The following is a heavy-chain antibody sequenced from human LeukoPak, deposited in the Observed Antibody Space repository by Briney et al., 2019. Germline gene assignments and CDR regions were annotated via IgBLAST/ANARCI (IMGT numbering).Heavy chain of an antibody. D-gene: IGHD3-22*01. Sequence: VASVTVSCKASGGTFSSYAISWVRQAPGQGLEWMGGIIPIFGTANYAQKFQGRVTITTDESTSTAYMELSSLRSEDTAVYYCARGNTMTSTFDIWGQGTMVTVSS. V-gene: IGHV1-69*05. CDR2: IIPIFGTA. J-gene: IGHJ3*02. CDR3: ARGNTMTSTFDI. CDR1: GGTFSSYA.